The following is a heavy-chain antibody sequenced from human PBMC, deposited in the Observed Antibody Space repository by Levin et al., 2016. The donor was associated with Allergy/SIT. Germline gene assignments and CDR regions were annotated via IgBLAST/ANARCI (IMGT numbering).Heavy chain of an antibody. D-gene: IGHD1-26*01. CDR3: ARATWDYYYYIDV. J-gene: IGHJ6*03. CDR2: IYRSGST. Sequence: VRQAPGKGLEWIGEIYRSGSTTYNPSLKSRVTLSLDKSNNQFSLNLTSVTAADTAVYYCARATWDYYYYIDVWGTGTTVTVSS. V-gene: IGHV4-4*02.